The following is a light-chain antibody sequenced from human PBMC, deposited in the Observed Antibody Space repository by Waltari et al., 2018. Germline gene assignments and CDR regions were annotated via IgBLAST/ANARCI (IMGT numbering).Light chain of an antibody. CDR1: SLRSGA. CDR2: GEN. J-gene: IGLJ2*01. Sequence: SSELIQDPAVSVALGQTIRLTCQRDSLRSGAASWYQQKPGQATVLVMFGENNRPSGIPDRFSGSSSGSTISLTITGAQAEDEADYYCNSRDNRGQAVVFGGGTKVTVL. V-gene: IGLV3-19*01. CDR3: NSRDNRGQAVV.